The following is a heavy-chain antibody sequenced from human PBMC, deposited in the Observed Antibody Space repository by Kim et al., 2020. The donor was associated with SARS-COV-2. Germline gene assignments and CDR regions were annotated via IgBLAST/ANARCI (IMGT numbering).Heavy chain of an antibody. Sequence: SETLSLTCAVYGGSFSGYYWSWIRQPPGKGLEWIGEINHSGSTNYNPSLKSRVTISVDTSKNQFSLKLSSVTAADTAVYYCARGLSGRNVPHYYYYYYM. CDR3: ARGLSGRNVPHYYYYYYM. D-gene: IGHD3-10*01. V-gene: IGHV4-34*01. CDR2: INHSGST. CDR1: GGSFSGYY. J-gene: IGHJ6*03.